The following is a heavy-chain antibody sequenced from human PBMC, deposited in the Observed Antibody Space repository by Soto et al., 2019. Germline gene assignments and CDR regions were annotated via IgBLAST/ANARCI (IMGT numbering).Heavy chain of an antibody. D-gene: IGHD1-20*01. Sequence: PGESLKISCKGSGYSFTNYWIGWVRQMPGKGLECMGIIYPGDSHTRYSPSFQGQVTISADKSFNTAHLQWSGLKASDTAMYFCARRITGPSTYDAFDIWGQGTMVTVSS. CDR2: IYPGDSHT. V-gene: IGHV5-51*01. J-gene: IGHJ3*02. CDR3: ARRITGPSTYDAFDI. CDR1: GYSFTNYW.